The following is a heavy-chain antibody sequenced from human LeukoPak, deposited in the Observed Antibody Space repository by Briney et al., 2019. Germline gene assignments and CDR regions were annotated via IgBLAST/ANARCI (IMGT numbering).Heavy chain of an antibody. CDR3: ASASSHRTAAGGDY. CDR2: INSDGSSS. D-gene: IGHD6-13*01. V-gene: IGHV3-74*01. Sequence: GACLRLSCAAAGFFFNNDWMHWVRQAPGKGLGWVLGINSDGSSSIYADSVKGRFTISRDNAKNTLYLQMNSLRAQDTAVYYCASASSHRTAAGGDYWGQGTLVTVSS. CDR1: GFFFNNDW. J-gene: IGHJ4*02.